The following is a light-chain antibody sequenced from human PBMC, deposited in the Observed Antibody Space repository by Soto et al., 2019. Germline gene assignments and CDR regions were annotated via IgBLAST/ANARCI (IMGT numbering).Light chain of an antibody. Sequence: QSVLTQPPSVSGAPGQRVTISCTGSSSNIGAGDDVHWYQQLPETAPKLLIYGDSNRPSGVPDRFSGSKSGTSASLAITGLQAEDEADYYCQSYDSSLRGYWVFGGGTKLTVL. V-gene: IGLV1-40*01. CDR1: SSNIGAGDD. J-gene: IGLJ3*02. CDR3: QSYDSSLRGYWV. CDR2: GDS.